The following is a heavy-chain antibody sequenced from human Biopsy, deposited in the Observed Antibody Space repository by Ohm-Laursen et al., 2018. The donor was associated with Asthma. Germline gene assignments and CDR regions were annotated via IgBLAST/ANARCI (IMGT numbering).Heavy chain of an antibody. V-gene: IGHV4-31*03. Sequence: SQTLSLTCTVSGGSMSSSSYSWGWIRQHPVKGLEWIGHIYYSGSTYYNPSLKSRVSISLDTSKNQFSLSLTSVTAADTAVYYCARTTYGHDGFDPWGQGTLVTVSS. D-gene: IGHD4-17*01. CDR3: ARTTYGHDGFDP. CDR2: IYYSGST. CDR1: GGSMSSSSYS. J-gene: IGHJ5*02.